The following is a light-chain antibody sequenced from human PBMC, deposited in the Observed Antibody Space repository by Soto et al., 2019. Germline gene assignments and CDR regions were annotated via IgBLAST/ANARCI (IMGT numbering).Light chain of an antibody. CDR1: SSNIGSNI. V-gene: IGLV1-44*01. J-gene: IGLJ2*01. Sequence: QSVLTQSPSVSGTPGQRVTISCSGSSSNIGSNIVNWYQQLPGTAPKLLIYSNNQRPYGVPDRFSGSKSGTSASLAISGLRSEDEADYYCASWHGSLNGYMVLGGGTKLTVL. CDR2: SNN. CDR3: ASWHGSLNGYMV.